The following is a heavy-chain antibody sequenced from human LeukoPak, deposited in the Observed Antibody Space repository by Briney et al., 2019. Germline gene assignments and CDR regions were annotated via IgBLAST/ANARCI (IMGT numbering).Heavy chain of an antibody. CDR1: GFTFSSYG. Sequence: GRSLRLSCAASGFTFSSYGMHWVRQAPGGGLEWVAVISYDGSNKYYADSVKGRITISRDNSKNTLYLQMNRLRAEDTAVYYCALGAKDHIVVVVAAIDYWGQGTLVTVSS. J-gene: IGHJ4*01. V-gene: IGHV3-30*03. CDR3: ALGAKDHIVVVVAAIDY. CDR2: ISYDGSNK. D-gene: IGHD2-15*01.